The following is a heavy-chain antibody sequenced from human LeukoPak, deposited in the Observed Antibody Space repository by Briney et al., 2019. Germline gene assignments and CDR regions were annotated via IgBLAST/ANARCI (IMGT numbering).Heavy chain of an antibody. CDR3: AKEGYQLLLYKGYYFDF. V-gene: IGHV3-23*01. CDR1: XXAXSSYA. CDR2: ISDSGGST. Sequence: GGXXXLXCAXSXXAXSSYAMSWVRQAPGKGLEWVSAISDSGGSTYYADSVKGRFTISRDNSKNTLYLQMNSLRAEDTAVYYCAKEGYQLLLYKGYYFDFWGQGTLVTVSS. J-gene: IGHJ4*02. D-gene: IGHD2-2*01.